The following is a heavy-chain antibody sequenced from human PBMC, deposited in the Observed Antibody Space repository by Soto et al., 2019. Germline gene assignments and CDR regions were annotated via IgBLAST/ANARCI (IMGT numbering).Heavy chain of an antibody. D-gene: IGHD2-21*02. V-gene: IGHV4-61*01. CDR2: IYYSGST. J-gene: IGHJ3*02. CDR3: ARGAIVVVTPQGGDAFDI. CDR1: GGSVSSGSYY. Sequence: QVQLQESGPGLVKPSETLSLTCTVSGGSVSSGSYYWSWIRQPPGKGLEWIGYIYYSGSTNYNPSLKSRVTISVDTSKNQFSLKLSSVTAADTAVYYCARGAIVVVTPQGGDAFDIWGQGTMVTVSS.